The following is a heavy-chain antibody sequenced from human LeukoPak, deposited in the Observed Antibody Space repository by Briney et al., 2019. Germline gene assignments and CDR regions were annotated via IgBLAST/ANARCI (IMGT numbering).Heavy chain of an antibody. J-gene: IGHJ4*02. CDR3: ARDSPTNRHPGPNLNYFDY. V-gene: IGHV1-69*05. Sequence: ASVKVSCKASGYTFTSYGISWVRQAPGQGLEWMGGIIPIFGTANYAQKFQGRVTITTDESTSTAYMELSSLRSEDTAVYYCARDSPTNRHPGPNLNYFDYWGQGTLVTVSS. D-gene: IGHD1-14*01. CDR2: IIPIFGTA. CDR1: GYTFTSYG.